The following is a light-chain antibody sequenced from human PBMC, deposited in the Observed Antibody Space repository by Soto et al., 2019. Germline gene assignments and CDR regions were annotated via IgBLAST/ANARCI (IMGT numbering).Light chain of an antibody. J-gene: IGKJ2*01. V-gene: IGKV3-20*01. Sequence: EIVLTQSPGTLSLSPGERATLSCRASQSVSSSYLAWYQQTPGQAPRLLIYGASSRATGIPDRFSGSGSGTGFTLTISRLEPEDFAVYYCQQYGNSPYTFGQGTKLEIK. CDR3: QQYGNSPYT. CDR1: QSVSSSY. CDR2: GAS.